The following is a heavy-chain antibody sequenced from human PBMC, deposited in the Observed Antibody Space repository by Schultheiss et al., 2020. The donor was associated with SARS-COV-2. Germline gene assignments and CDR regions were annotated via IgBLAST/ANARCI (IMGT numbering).Heavy chain of an antibody. Sequence: GESLKISCTASGLTFSSYTMQWVRQAPGKGLEWVTHISYDKNNKYYADSVRGRFTISRDNSKNTLYLQMNSLRSEDTATYFCARDFAGVDSYGLLGSYGMDVWGQGTTVTVSS. V-gene: IGHV3-30*04. CDR3: ARDFAGVDSYGLLGSYGMDV. J-gene: IGHJ6*02. D-gene: IGHD5-18*01. CDR2: ISYDKNNK. CDR1: GLTFSSYT.